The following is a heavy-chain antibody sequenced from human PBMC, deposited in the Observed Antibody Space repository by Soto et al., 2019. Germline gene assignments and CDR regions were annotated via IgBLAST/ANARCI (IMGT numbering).Heavy chain of an antibody. CDR2: IRSKANSYAT. CDR1: GFTFSGSA. J-gene: IGHJ4*02. CDR3: TRSLSGVGN. V-gene: IGHV3-73*01. Sequence: EVQLVESGGGLVQPGGSLKLSCAASGFTFSGSAMHWVRLASGKGLEWVGRIRSKANSYATAYAASVKGRFTISRDDSKNTAYLQMNSLKTEDTAVYYCTRSLSGVGNWGQGTLVTVSS. D-gene: IGHD3-10*01.